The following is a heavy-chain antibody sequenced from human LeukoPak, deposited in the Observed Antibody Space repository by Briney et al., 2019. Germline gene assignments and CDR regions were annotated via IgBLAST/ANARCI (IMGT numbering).Heavy chain of an antibody. CDR3: ARYRGADDAFDI. V-gene: IGHV1-8*01. J-gene: IGHJ3*02. D-gene: IGHD3-10*01. Sequence: ASVKVSCKASGYTFTSYDINWVRQATGQGLEWMGWMNPNSGNTGYAQKFQGRVTMTRNTSISTAYMELSSLRSEDTAVYYCARYRGADDAFDIWGQGTMVTVSS. CDR2: MNPNSGNT. CDR1: GYTFTSYD.